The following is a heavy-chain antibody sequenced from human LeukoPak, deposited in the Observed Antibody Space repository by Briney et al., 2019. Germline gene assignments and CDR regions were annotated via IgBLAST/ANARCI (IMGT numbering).Heavy chain of an antibody. D-gene: IGHD3-10*01. CDR3: ARHAGSGSYYNAVDY. Sequence: GESLKISCKGSGYSFTSYWIGWVRQMPGKGLEWMGIIYPGDSDTRYSPSFQGQVTISADKSISTAYLQWGSLKASDTAMYYCARHAGSGSYYNAVDYWGQGTLVTVSS. J-gene: IGHJ4*02. CDR2: IYPGDSDT. V-gene: IGHV5-51*01. CDR1: GYSFTSYW.